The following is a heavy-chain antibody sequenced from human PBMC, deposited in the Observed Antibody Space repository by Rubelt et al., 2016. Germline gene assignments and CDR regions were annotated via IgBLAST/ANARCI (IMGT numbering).Heavy chain of an antibody. V-gene: IGHV3-NL1*01. CDR2: IYSGGST. J-gene: IGHJ6*02. CDR3: ARDRYDILTASSSPYYYGMDV. CDR1: GFAFSSYA. D-gene: IGHD3-9*01. Sequence: QVQLVESGGGVVQPGRSLRLSCAASGFAFSSYAIHWVRQAPGKGLEWVSVIYSGGSTYYADSVKGRFTISRDKSKNTRYLQMNSLRAEDTAVYYCARDRYDILTASSSPYYYGMDVWGQGTTVTVSS.